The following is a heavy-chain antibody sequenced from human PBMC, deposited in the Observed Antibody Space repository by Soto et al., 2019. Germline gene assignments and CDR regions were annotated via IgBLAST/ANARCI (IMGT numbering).Heavy chain of an antibody. Sequence: QVQLVESGGGVVQPGRSLRLSCAASGFTFSSYGMHWVRQAPGKGLEWVAVIWYDGSNKYYADSVKGRFTISRDNSKNPLYLQMNSLRAEDPAVYYCASEYCSGGSCYYYGMDVWGQGTTVTVSS. CDR3: ASEYCSGGSCYYYGMDV. V-gene: IGHV3-33*01. CDR1: GFTFSSYG. D-gene: IGHD2-15*01. J-gene: IGHJ6*01. CDR2: IWYDGSNK.